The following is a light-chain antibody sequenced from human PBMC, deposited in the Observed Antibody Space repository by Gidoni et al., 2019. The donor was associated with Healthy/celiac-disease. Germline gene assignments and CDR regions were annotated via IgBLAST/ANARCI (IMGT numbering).Light chain of an antibody. J-gene: IGKJ3*01. V-gene: IGKV1-33*01. CDR2: DAS. Sequence: DIQTTQSPSFLSASVGARVTITCQANQDISNYLNWYQQKPGKAPKLLIYDASNLETGVPSRFSGSGSGTDFTFTISSLQPEDIAAYYCQQYDNLPFTFGPGTKVDIK. CDR3: QQYDNLPFT. CDR1: QDISNY.